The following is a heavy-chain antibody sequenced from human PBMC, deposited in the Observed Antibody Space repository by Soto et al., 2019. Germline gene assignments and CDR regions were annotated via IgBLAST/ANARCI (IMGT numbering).Heavy chain of an antibody. J-gene: IGHJ6*02. CDR2: ISWNSGSI. Sequence: QAGGSLRLSCAASGFTFDDYAMHWVRQAPGKGLEWVSGISWNSGSIGYADSVKGRFTISRDNAKNSLYLQMNSLRAEDTALYYCAKDYFWSGYKDYYYYGMDVWGQGTTVTVSS. V-gene: IGHV3-9*01. CDR3: AKDYFWSGYKDYYYYGMDV. D-gene: IGHD3-3*01. CDR1: GFTFDDYA.